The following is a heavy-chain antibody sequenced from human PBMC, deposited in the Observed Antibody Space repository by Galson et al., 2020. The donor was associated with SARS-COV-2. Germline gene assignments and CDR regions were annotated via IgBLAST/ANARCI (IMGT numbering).Heavy chain of an antibody. Sequence: GGSLRLSCAASGFTFNTHWMHWVRQAPGKGLVWVSRINSDGSSTAYADSVKGRFTISRDNAKNTLYLQMNSLRLEDTAVYYCTRDVVSNFWSGFDPWGQGTLVTVCS. CDR2: INSDGSST. CDR3: TRDVVSNFWSGFDP. CDR1: GFTFNTHW. V-gene: IGHV3-74*01. D-gene: IGHD3-3*01. J-gene: IGHJ5*02.